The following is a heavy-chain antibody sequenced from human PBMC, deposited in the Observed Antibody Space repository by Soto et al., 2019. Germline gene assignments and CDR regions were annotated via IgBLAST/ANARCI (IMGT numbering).Heavy chain of an antibody. CDR2: INPNSGGT. D-gene: IGHD1-26*01. V-gene: IGHV1-2*04. CDR3: ARGPVEWELRNQFDY. CDR1: GYTFTGYY. J-gene: IGHJ4*02. Sequence: QVQLVQSGAEVKKPGASVKVSCKASGYTFTGYYMHWVRQAPGQGLEWMGWINPNSGGTNYAQKFQGWVTMTRDTAISTAYMELSRLRSDNTAVYYCARGPVEWELRNQFDYWGQGTLVTVSS.